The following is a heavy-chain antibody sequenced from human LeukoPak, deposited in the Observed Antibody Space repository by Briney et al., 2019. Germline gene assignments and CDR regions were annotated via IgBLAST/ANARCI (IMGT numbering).Heavy chain of an antibody. Sequence: GGSLRLSCAASGFTFSSFGMHWVRQAPGKGLEWVAVISYDGSNKYYADSVKGRFAISRDNSINTLYLQMNSLRAEDTAVYYCARELELLFRRGYWGLDPWGQGTLVTVSS. CDR1: GFTFSSFG. D-gene: IGHD2-15*01. V-gene: IGHV3-30*03. CDR2: ISYDGSNK. CDR3: ARELELLFRRGYWGLDP. J-gene: IGHJ5*02.